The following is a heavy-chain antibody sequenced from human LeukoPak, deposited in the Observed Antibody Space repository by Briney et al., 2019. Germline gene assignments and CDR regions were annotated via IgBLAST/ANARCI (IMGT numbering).Heavy chain of an antibody. CDR2: IYTTGRT. D-gene: IGHD2-2*01. J-gene: IGHJ5*02. Sequence: SETLSLTCTVSRGAISSGSFYWGWIRQPGGKGLEWIGRIYTTGRTNYNHSLKSRVIISVHTSKNQFSVKLSSVTAGDTAVYYCARGAVVVPDCFDPWGEGTLVTVSS. CDR1: RGAISSGSFY. CDR3: ARGAVVVPDCFDP. V-gene: IGHV4-61*02.